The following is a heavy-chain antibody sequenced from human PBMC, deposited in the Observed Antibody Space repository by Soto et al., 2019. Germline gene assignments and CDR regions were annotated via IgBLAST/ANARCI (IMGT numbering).Heavy chain of an antibody. Sequence: QVQLQQSGPGLVKPSETLSLTCTVSSGPTSSHNWGWIRQPPGRGLEWIGYVYNTGVTSYNPTLRSRVTIPADASTKNISLTLSSVTAADTAVYYCVRQEIGPLHGLVDVWGQGTTVSVSS. CDR1: SGPTSSHN. CDR2: VYNTGVT. J-gene: IGHJ6*02. CDR3: VRQEIGPLHGLVDV. D-gene: IGHD3-10*01. V-gene: IGHV4-59*08.